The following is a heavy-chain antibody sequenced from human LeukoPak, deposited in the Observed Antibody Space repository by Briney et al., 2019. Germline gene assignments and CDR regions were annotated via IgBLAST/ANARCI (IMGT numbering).Heavy chain of an antibody. Sequence: GRSLRLSCAGSGFPFDDYAMHWVRQAPGKGLEWVSGLSWNSGTIDYADSVKGRFTISRDNAKNSLYLQMNSLRAEDTALYYCVREYYYGSGERGYFDYWGQGTLVTVSS. J-gene: IGHJ4*02. CDR3: VREYYYGSGERGYFDY. CDR1: GFPFDDYA. CDR2: LSWNSGTI. V-gene: IGHV3-9*01. D-gene: IGHD3-10*01.